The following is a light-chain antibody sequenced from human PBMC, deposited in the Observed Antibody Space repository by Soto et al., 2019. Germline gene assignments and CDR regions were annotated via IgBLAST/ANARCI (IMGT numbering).Light chain of an antibody. CDR1: QSVSSY. CDR2: AAS. Sequence: EIVLTQSPATLSLSPGERATLSCRASQSVSSYLAWYQQKPGQAPRLLIYAASSRATGVPDRFSGSGSGTDFTLTISRLEPEDFAVYYCQHYVTSPLTFGGGTKVDIK. CDR3: QHYVTSPLT. J-gene: IGKJ4*01. V-gene: IGKV3-20*01.